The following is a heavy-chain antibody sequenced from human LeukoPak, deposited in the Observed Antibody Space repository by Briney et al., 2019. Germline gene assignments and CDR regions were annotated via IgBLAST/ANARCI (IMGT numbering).Heavy chain of an antibody. D-gene: IGHD3-10*01. CDR2: INRSGST. J-gene: IGHJ5*02. V-gene: IGHV4-34*01. CDR1: GGSFSGYY. CDR3: ARGILLLWFGELSLGNWFDP. Sequence: SETLSLTCAVYGGSFSGYYWSWIRQPPGRGLEWIGEINRSGSTNYNPSLKSRVTISVDTSKNQFSLKLSSVTDADTAVYYCARGILLLWFGELSLGNWFDPWGQGTLVTVSS.